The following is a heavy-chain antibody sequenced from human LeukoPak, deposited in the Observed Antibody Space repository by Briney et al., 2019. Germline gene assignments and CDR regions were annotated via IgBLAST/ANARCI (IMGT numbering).Heavy chain of an antibody. V-gene: IGHV3-21*01. CDR2: ISSSSSYI. D-gene: IGHD4-17*01. Sequence: GGSLRLSCAASGFTFSSYSMNWVRQAPGRGLEWVSSISSSSSYIYYADSVKGRFTISRDNAKNSLYLQMNSLRAEDTAVYYCARDWEATVSFLDYWGQGTLVTVSS. CDR3: ARDWEATVSFLDY. CDR1: GFTFSSYS. J-gene: IGHJ4*02.